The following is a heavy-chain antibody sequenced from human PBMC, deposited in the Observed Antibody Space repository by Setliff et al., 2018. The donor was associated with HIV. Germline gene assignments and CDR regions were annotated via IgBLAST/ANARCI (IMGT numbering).Heavy chain of an antibody. V-gene: IGHV4-31*03. Sequence: TSETLSLTCTVSGGSISSGGYYWSWIRQHPGKGLEWIGYIYYSGSTYYNPSLKSRVTISVDTSKNQFSLKLSSVTAADTAVYYCARSTKYYDFWSGYQPFDYWGQGTLVTVSS. J-gene: IGHJ4*02. CDR1: GGSISSGGYY. D-gene: IGHD3-3*01. CDR2: IYYSGST. CDR3: ARSTKYYDFWSGYQPFDY.